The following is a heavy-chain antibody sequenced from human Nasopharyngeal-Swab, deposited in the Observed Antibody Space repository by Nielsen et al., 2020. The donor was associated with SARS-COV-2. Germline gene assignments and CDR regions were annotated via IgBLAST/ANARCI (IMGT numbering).Heavy chain of an antibody. CDR3: ARDSGDYVWGSYRHWYGMDV. J-gene: IGHJ6*02. D-gene: IGHD3-16*02. Sequence: GGSLRLSCAASGFTVSSNYMSWVRQAPGKGLAWVSVIYSGGSTYYADSVKGRFTISRDNSKNTLYLQMNSLRAEDTAVYYCARDSGDYVWGSYRHWYGMDVWGQGTTVTVSS. CDR2: IYSGGST. V-gene: IGHV3-53*01. CDR1: GFTVSSNY.